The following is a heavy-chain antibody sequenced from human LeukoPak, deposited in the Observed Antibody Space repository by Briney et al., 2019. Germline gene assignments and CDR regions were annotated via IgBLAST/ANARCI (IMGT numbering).Heavy chain of an antibody. CDR3: ARAYDSSGYYYLVDY. CDR2: ISGSGGST. CDR1: GFTFSSYA. V-gene: IGHV3-23*01. D-gene: IGHD3-22*01. J-gene: IGHJ4*02. Sequence: PGGSLRLSCAASGFTFSSYAMSWVRQAPGKGLEWVSAISGSGGSTHYADSVKGRFTISRDNSKNTLYLQMNSLRAEDTAVYYCARAYDSSGYYYLVDYWGQGTLVTVSS.